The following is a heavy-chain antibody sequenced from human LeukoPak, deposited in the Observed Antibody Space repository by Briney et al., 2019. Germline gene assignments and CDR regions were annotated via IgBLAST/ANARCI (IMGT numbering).Heavy chain of an antibody. J-gene: IGHJ6*03. D-gene: IGHD3-16*01. Sequence: GGSLRLSCAASGFTFSSYGMHWVRQAPGKGLEWVAVIWYDGSNKYYADSVKGRFTISRDNSKNTLYLQMSSLRDEDTALYYCAKDGSWGDYYFYFYIDVWGKGATVTVSS. V-gene: IGHV3-33*06. CDR3: AKDGSWGDYYFYFYIDV. CDR2: IWYDGSNK. CDR1: GFTFSSYG.